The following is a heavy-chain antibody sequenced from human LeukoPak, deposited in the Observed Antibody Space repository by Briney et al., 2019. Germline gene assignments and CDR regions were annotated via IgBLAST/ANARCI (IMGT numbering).Heavy chain of an antibody. J-gene: IGHJ6*03. Sequence: GASVKVSCKASGYTFTVYYMHWVRQAPGQGLEWMGWINPNSGGTNYAQKFQGRVTMTRDTSISTAYMELSRLRSDDTAVYYCARAWQLVYYYYYMDVWGKGTTVTVSS. CDR2: INPNSGGT. V-gene: IGHV1-2*02. D-gene: IGHD6-6*01. CDR1: GYTFTVYY. CDR3: ARAWQLVYYYYYMDV.